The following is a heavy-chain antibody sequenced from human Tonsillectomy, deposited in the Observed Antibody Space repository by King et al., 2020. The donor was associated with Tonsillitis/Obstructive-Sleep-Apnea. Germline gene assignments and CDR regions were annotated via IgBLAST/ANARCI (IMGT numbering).Heavy chain of an antibody. J-gene: IGHJ6*03. V-gene: IGHV4-59*11. D-gene: IGHD5-24*01. Sequence: QLQESGPGLVTPSETLSLACTVSGGSISGHYWSWIRQPPGKGLEWIGIIYYSGNTNYNPSLKSRVTISVDTSKKQISLKLTSVIAADTAVYYCARDLGREGSMDVWGKGTTVTVSS. CDR2: IYYSGNT. CDR1: GGSISGHY. CDR3: ARDLGREGSMDV.